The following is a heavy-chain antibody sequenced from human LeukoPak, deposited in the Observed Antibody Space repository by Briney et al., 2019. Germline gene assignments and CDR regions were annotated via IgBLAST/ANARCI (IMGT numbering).Heavy chain of an antibody. J-gene: IGHJ4*02. D-gene: IGHD3-16*01. V-gene: IGHV3-23*01. Sequence: GGSLRLSCAASGFTFSSYGMSWVRQAPGKGLEWVAVISDSGGLTNYADSVKGRFTISRDNFKNTLYLQMNSLRAEDTAVYYCAKDLGYDYVWGEGNFYNYWGQGTLVTVSS. CDR3: AKDLGYDYVWGEGNFYNY. CDR1: GFTFSSYG. CDR2: ISDSGGLT.